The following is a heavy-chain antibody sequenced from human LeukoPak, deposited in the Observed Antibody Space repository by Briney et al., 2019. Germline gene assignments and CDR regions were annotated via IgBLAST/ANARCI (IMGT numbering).Heavy chain of an antibody. CDR2: LSYSGST. CDR1: GGSISSSNDY. V-gene: IGHV4-39*07. J-gene: IGHJ4*02. D-gene: IGHD3-3*01. CDR3: AQEYDFWSGLTDY. Sequence: SETLSLTCTVSGGSISSSNDYWGWIRQSPGKGLEWIGSLSYSGSTNYNPSLKSRVTMSVDTPKNQFSLKLSSVTAADTAVYYCAQEYDFWSGLTDYWGQGTLVTVSS.